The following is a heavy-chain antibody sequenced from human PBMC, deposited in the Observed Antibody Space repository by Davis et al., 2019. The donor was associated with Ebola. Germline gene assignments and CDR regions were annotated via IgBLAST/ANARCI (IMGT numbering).Heavy chain of an antibody. CDR1: GFTFSTYS. J-gene: IGHJ6*02. CDR3: ARDRPLDFFFGDYYGMDV. V-gene: IGHV3-21*01. Sequence: GGSLRLSCAASGFTFSTYSMSWVRQAPGKALEWVSSISSDSDYIYYADSAKGRFTISRDNAKNALFLQRNSLRAEDTAVYYCARDRPLDFFFGDYYGMDVWGQGTTVTVSS. D-gene: IGHD3-16*01. CDR2: ISSDSDYI.